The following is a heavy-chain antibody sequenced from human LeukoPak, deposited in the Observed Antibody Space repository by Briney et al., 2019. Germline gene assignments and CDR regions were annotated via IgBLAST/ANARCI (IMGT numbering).Heavy chain of an antibody. D-gene: IGHD6-19*01. CDR1: GYRFTSHG. J-gene: IGHJ5*02. Sequence: ASVKVSCEASGYRFTSHGVSWVRQAPGQGLESMGWITAYNGDTNYAQRFQGRVTMTTETSTSTAYMELRSLTSDDTAVYYCARDPSNTSGWKTWFDPWGQGTLVTVSS. V-gene: IGHV1-18*01. CDR3: ARDPSNTSGWKTWFDP. CDR2: ITAYNGDT.